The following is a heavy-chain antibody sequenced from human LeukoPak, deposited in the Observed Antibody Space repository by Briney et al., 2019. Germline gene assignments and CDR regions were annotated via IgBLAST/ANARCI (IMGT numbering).Heavy chain of an antibody. V-gene: IGHV3-30*03. J-gene: IGHJ4*02. CDR2: ISYDGSNK. CDR1: GFTFSSYG. D-gene: IGHD3-22*01. Sequence: GGSLRLSCAASGFTFSSYGMHWVRQAPGKGLEWVAVISYDGSNKYYADSVKGRFTISRDNSKNTLYLQMNSLRAEDTAVYYCATWGITMIVVVHNTDYWGQGTLVTVSS. CDR3: ATWGITMIVVVHNTDY.